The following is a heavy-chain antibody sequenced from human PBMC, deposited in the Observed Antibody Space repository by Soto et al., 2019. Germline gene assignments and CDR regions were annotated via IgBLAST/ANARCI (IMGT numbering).Heavy chain of an antibody. CDR3: ARESVDTAINYYYGMDV. CDR1: GYTFTSSY. V-gene: IGHV1-46*01. Sequence: QVQLVQSGAEVKKPGASVKVSCKASGYTFTSSYMHWVRQAPGQGLEWMGIINPSGGSTSYAQKFQGRVTMTRDTSTSTVYMEPSSLRSEDTAVYYCARESVDTAINYYYGMDVWGQGTTVTVSS. D-gene: IGHD5-18*01. CDR2: INPSGGST. J-gene: IGHJ6*02.